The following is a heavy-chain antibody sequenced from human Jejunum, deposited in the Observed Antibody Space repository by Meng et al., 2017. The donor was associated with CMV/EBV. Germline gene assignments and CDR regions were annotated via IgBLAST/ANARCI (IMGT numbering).Heavy chain of an antibody. J-gene: IGHJ4*02. V-gene: IGHV4-4*07. CDR2: FYSSDTY. CDR3: ARGPGASTREGFDY. D-gene: IGHD1-26*01. Sequence: QLELQESGPGRGNPSEPPSLPCPVSGGSVNNYYWSWIRQSAGKGLEWIGRFYSSDTYNYHPSLDSRVTMSLDTSKNQFSLNLRSVTAADTATYYCARGPGASTREGFDYWGLGTLVTVSS. CDR1: GGSVNNYY.